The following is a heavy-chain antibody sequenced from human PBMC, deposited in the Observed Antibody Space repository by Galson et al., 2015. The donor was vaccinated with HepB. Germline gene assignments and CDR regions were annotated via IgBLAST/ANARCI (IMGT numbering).Heavy chain of an antibody. CDR3: ARDLTFDCSGGSCYPYNWFDP. Sequence: SLRLSCAASGFTFSSYGMHWVRQAPGKGLEWVAVIWYDGSNKYYADSVKGRFTISRDNSKNTLYLQMNSLRAEDTAVYYCARDLTFDCSGGSCYPYNWFDPWGQGTLVTVSS. CDR1: GFTFSSYG. J-gene: IGHJ5*02. D-gene: IGHD2-15*01. V-gene: IGHV3-33*01. CDR2: IWYDGSNK.